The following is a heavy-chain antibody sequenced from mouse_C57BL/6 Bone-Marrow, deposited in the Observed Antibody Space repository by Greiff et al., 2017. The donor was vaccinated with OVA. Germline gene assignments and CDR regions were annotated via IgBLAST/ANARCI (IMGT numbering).Heavy chain of an antibody. J-gene: IGHJ4*01. CDR2: INSDGGST. CDR1: EYEFPSHD. D-gene: IGHD2-2*01. V-gene: IGHV5-2*01. Sequence: EVKLMESGGGLVQPGESLKLSCESNEYEFPSHDMSWVRKTPEKRLELVAAINSDGGSTYYPDTMERRFIISRDNTKKTLYLQMSSLRSEDTALYYCARRGVTTLYYAMDYWGQGTSVTVSS. CDR3: ARRGVTTLYYAMDY.